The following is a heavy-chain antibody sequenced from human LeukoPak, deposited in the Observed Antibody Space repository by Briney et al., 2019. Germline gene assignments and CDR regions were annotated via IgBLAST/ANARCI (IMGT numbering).Heavy chain of an antibody. CDR2: INHSGST. CDR1: GGSFSGYY. J-gene: IGHJ2*01. D-gene: IGHD2-21*02. V-gene: IGHV4-34*01. Sequence: SETLSLTCAVYGGSFSGYYWSWIRQPPGKGLEWIGEINHSGSTNYNPSFKSRVTISVDTSKNQFSLKLSSVTAADTAVYYCARGRISVVVTAARWFRYFDLWGRGTLVTVSS. CDR3: ARGRISVVVTAARWFRYFDL.